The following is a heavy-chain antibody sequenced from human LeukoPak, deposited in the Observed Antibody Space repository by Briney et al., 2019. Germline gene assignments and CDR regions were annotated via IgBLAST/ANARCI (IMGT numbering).Heavy chain of an antibody. CDR1: GYTFTSYD. V-gene: IGHV1-8*03. D-gene: IGHD3-16*02. J-gene: IGHJ4*02. CDR3: ARALYVWGSYRYSYFDY. CDR2: MNPNSGNT. Sequence: GASVKVSCKASGYTFTSYDINWVRQATGQGLEWMGWMNPNSGNTGYAQKFQGRVTITRNTSISTAYMELSSLRSEDTAVYYCARALYVWGSYRYSYFDYWGQGTLVTVSS.